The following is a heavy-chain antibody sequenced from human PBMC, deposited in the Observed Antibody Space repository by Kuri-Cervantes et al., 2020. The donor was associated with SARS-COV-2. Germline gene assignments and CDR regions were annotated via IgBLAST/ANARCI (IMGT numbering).Heavy chain of an antibody. CDR2: INPSGGST. Sequence: ASVKVSCKASGYTFTSYYMHWVRQAPGQGLEWMGIINPSGGSTSYAQKFQGRVTMTRDTSTSTVYMELSSLRSEDTAVYYCARSSLGYCSGGSCSNWSDPWGQGTLVTVSS. D-gene: IGHD2-15*01. V-gene: IGHV1-46*01. CDR3: ARSSLGYCSGGSCSNWSDP. J-gene: IGHJ5*02. CDR1: GYTFTSYY.